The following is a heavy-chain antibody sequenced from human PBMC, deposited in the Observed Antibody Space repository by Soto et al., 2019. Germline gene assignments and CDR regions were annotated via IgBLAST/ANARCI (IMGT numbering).Heavy chain of an antibody. CDR2: IIPIFGTA. CDR3: ARSHKRGLQMGDYYYYGMDV. Sequence: ASVKVSCKASGDTFSSYAISWVRQAPGQGLEWMGGIIPIFGTANYAQKFQGRVTITADESTSTAYMELSSLRSEDTAVYYCARSHKRGLQMGDYYYYGMDVWGQGTTVTVS. J-gene: IGHJ6*02. V-gene: IGHV1-69*13. D-gene: IGHD1-1*01. CDR1: GDTFSSYA.